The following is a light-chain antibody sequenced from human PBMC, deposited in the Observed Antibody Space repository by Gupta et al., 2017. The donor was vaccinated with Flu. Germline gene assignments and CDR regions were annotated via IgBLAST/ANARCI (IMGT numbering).Light chain of an antibody. CDR3: QQYNNWPET. V-gene: IGKV3-15*01. CDR2: GAS. CDR1: QSVSRN. Sequence: EIVMTQSPATLSVSPGQRATLSCRASQSVSRNLAWYQQRPGQAPRLLIYGASTRATDIPARFSGSGSGTEFSLTISSLQSEDFAVYYCQQYNNWPETFGQGTKLEI. J-gene: IGKJ2*01.